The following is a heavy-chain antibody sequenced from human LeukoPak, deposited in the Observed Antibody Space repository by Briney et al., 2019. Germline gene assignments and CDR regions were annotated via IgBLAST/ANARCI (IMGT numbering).Heavy chain of an antibody. J-gene: IGHJ1*01. CDR2: IKSDGST. D-gene: IGHD3-22*01. CDR3: ARAPSEIGGYYPEYFRH. V-gene: IGHV3-74*01. CDR1: GCTFSSYW. Sequence: GGSLRLSCAASGCTFSSYWMHRVRQAPGKGLVWVSRIKSDGSTRYADSVKGRFTISRDNAKNTVSLQMNSLRAEDTGVYYCARAPSEIGGYYPEYFRHWGQGTLVTVSP.